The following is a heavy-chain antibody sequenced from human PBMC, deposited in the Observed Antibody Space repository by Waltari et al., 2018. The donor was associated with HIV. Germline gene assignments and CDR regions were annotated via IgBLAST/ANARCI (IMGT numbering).Heavy chain of an antibody. V-gene: IGHV3-49*03. Sequence: EVQLVESGGAFVQTGRSLSISCTGSGFTFGDYAMSWFRQAPGKGLEWVGFIRSKFYGGTTEYAASVKGRFTIPRDDSKSIAYLQMNSLKTEDTAVYYCTRPPTSDIFLEWLFDFWGQGTLVTVSS. CDR3: TRPPTSDIFLEWLFDF. J-gene: IGHJ4*02. CDR1: GFTFGDYA. D-gene: IGHD3-3*01. CDR2: IRSKFYGGTT.